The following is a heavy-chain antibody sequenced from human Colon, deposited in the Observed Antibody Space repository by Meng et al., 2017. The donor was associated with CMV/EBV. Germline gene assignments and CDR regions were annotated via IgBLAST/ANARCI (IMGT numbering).Heavy chain of an antibody. CDR3: AHRPYGSGSYFFDY. Sequence: ITLKASGPTLVNPPQTLTLTFTFSGFSLSTIGMGVGWIRQPSGKALDWLGVIYWDDDKRYSPSLKSRLTITKDTSKNQVVLTMTNLDPLDTATYYCAHRPYGSGSYFFDYWGQGTLVTVSS. D-gene: IGHD3-10*01. CDR2: IYWDDDK. CDR1: GFSLSTIGMG. J-gene: IGHJ4*02. V-gene: IGHV2-5*02.